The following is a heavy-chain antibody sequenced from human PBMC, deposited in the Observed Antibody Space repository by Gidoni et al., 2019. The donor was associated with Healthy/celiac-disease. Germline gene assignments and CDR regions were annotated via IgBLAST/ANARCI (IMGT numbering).Heavy chain of an antibody. J-gene: IGHJ4*02. Sequence: QVQLQESGPGLVKPSETLSLTCAVSGYSISSGYYWGWIRQPPGKGLEWSGSIYHSGSTYYNPSLKSRVTISVDTSKNQFSLKLSSVTAADTAVYYCARRGSGRYFDYWGQGTLVTVSS. CDR2: IYHSGST. D-gene: IGHD3-10*01. CDR3: ARRGSGRYFDY. CDR1: GYSISSGYY. V-gene: IGHV4-38-2*01.